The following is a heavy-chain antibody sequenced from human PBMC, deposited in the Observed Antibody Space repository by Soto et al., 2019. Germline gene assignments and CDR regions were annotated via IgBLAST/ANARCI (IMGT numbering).Heavy chain of an antibody. J-gene: IGHJ4*02. CDR1: GFTFSSYA. V-gene: IGHV3-30-3*01. CDR3: ARPAGKQGRPKYFDY. CDR2: ISYDGSNK. D-gene: IGHD6-13*01. Sequence: GGSLRLSCAASGFTFSSYAMHWVRQAPGKGLEWVAVISYDGSNKYYADSVKGRFTISRDNSKNTLYLQMNSLRAEDTAVYYCARPAGKQGRPKYFDYWGQGTLVTVSS.